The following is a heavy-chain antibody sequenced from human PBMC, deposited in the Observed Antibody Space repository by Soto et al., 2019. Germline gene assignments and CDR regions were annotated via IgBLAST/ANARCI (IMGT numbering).Heavy chain of an antibody. CDR3: ARGVGDGYNFYYNYYGMYI. CDR1: GYTFTSYD. CDR2: MNPNSGNT. J-gene: IGHJ6*02. D-gene: IGHD5-12*01. Sequence: ASVKVSCKASGYTFTSYDINWVRQATGQGIEWMGWMNPNSGNTGYAQKFQGRVTMTRNTSISTAYMELSSLRSEDTAVYYCARGVGDGYNFYYNYYGMYIWGQGTTLTISS. V-gene: IGHV1-8*01.